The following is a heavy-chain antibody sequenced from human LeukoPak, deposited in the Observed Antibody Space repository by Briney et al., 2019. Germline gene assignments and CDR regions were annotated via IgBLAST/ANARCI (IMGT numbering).Heavy chain of an antibody. V-gene: IGHV4-39*07. CDR1: GGSISSSSYY. J-gene: IGHJ6*02. D-gene: IGHD3-16*01. Sequence: KPSETLSLTCTVSGGSISSSSYYWGWIRQPPGKGLEWIGSIYYSGSTYYNPSLKSRVTISVDTSKNQFSLKVRSVTAADTAVYHCARGTGKAGFGDDYYGMDVWGQGTTVTVSS. CDR3: ARGTGKAGFGDDYYGMDV. CDR2: IYYSGST.